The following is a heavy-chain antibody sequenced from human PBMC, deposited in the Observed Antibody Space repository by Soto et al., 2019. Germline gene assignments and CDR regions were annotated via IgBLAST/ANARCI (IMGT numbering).Heavy chain of an antibody. Sequence: PAETLSLTCADYGGSISDYYWSWIRQTPGKGLEWIGEINHSGSTNYNPSLKSRVTISVDTSKNQFSLKLSSVTAADTAVYYCARGRKRRPYGPIYGMDVWGQGTTVT. CDR3: ARGRKRRPYGPIYGMDV. J-gene: IGHJ6*02. D-gene: IGHD2-21*01. CDR1: GGSISDYY. CDR2: INHSGST. V-gene: IGHV4-34*01.